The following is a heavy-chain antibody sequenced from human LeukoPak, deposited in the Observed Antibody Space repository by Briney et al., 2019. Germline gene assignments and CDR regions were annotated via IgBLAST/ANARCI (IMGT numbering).Heavy chain of an antibody. D-gene: IGHD2-15*01. J-gene: IGHJ4*02. CDR2: INHSGST. Sequence: SETLSLTCAVYGGSFSGYYWSWIRQPPGKGLEWIGEINHSGSTNYNPSLKSRVTISVDTSKNQFSLKLSSVTAADTAVYYCARVGGSGLGYWGQGTLVTVSS. V-gene: IGHV4-34*01. CDR1: GGSFSGYY. CDR3: ARVGGSGLGY.